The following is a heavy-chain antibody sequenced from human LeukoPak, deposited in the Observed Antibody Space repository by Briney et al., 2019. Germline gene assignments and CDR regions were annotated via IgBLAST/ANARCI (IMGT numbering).Heavy chain of an antibody. J-gene: IGHJ4*02. V-gene: IGHV3-48*02. D-gene: IGHD5-18*01. Sequence: GGSLRLSCAASGFTFSSYSMNWVRQAPGKGLEWVSYISSSSSTIYYADSVKGRFTISRDNAKNSLYLQMNSLRDEDTAVYYCAKEFTRGYSYGEPFDYWGQGTLVTVSS. CDR1: GFTFSSYS. CDR3: AKEFTRGYSYGEPFDY. CDR2: ISSSSSTI.